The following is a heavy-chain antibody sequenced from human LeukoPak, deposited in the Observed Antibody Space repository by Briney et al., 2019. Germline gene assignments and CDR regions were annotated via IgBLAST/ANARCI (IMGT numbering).Heavy chain of an antibody. J-gene: IGHJ4*02. CDR2: INYSGST. D-gene: IGHD5-24*01. CDR3: ARGWGDGYNYHYFDY. CDR1: GGSISSSSYY. V-gene: IGHV4-39*01. Sequence: SETLSLTCTVSGGSISSSSYYWGWIRRPPGKWLEWIGSINYSGSTYHNPSLKSRITISVDTSKNQFSLKLSSVTATDTAVYYCARGWGDGYNYHYFDYWGQGTLVTVSS.